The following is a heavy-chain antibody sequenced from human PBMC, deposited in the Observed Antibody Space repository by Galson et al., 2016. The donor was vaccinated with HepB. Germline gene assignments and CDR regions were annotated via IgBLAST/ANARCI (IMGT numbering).Heavy chain of an antibody. Sequence: SLRLSCAASGFMFNAYAMHWVRQAPGKGLEYVASLEGNGGRTQMANSVKGRFTISRDNSKNTVYLQMTSLTTEDTAVYHCVKDGSTTWPPNWFDTWGQGTRVIVSS. V-gene: IGHV3-64D*06. CDR1: GFMFNAYA. D-gene: IGHD1-1*01. CDR2: LEGNGGRT. CDR3: VKDGSTTWPPNWFDT. J-gene: IGHJ5*02.